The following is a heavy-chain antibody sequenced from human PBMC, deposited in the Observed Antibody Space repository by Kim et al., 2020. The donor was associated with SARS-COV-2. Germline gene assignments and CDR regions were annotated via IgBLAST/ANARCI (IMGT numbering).Heavy chain of an antibody. D-gene: IGHD4-17*01. Sequence: GGSLRLSCAVSGLTFNEYYMSWIRQAPGKGLEWVSHISSRGTTIYYADSVKGRFTISRDNAKDSVYLQMNTVTAEDSAVYYCATGLVGRTTAVTPGRDYWGQGTLVTVSS. CDR2: ISSRGTTI. CDR1: GLTFNEYY. V-gene: IGHV3-11*04. CDR3: ATGLVGRTTAVTPGRDY. J-gene: IGHJ4*02.